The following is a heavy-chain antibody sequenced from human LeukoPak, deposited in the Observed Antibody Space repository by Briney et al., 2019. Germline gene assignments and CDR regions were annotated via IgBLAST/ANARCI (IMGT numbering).Heavy chain of an antibody. CDR1: GYTFTSYA. Sequence: ASVKVSCKASGYTFTSYAMQWVRQAPGQRLEWMGWINAGNGNTKYSQKFQGRVTITRDTSASTAYMELSSLRSEDTAVYYCARVSASGYYAYWGQGTLVTVSS. D-gene: IGHD3-22*01. CDR2: INAGNGNT. V-gene: IGHV1-3*01. CDR3: ARVSASGYYAY. J-gene: IGHJ4*02.